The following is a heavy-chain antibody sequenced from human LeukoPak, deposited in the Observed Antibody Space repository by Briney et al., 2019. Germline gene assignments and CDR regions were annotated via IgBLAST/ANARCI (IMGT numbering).Heavy chain of an antibody. D-gene: IGHD3-22*01. J-gene: IGHJ3*02. V-gene: IGHV5-51*01. CDR2: IYAGDSET. Sequence: GESLKISCKGSGYLFPNYWLGWVRQMPGKGLEWMGFIYAGDSETNYSPSFKGQVTMSVDKSITTAFLQWSSLKASDTAMYYCARQAYGSRFDAFDIWGQGTMVTVSS. CDR1: GYLFPNYW. CDR3: ARQAYGSRFDAFDI.